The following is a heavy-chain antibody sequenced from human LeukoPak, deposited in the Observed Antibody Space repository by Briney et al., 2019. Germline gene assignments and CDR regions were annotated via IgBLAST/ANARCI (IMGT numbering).Heavy chain of an antibody. D-gene: IGHD3-3*01. Sequence: GGSPRLSCAASGFTFSSYSMNWVRQAPGKGLEWVSSISSSSSYIYYADSVKGRFTISRDNAKNSLYLQMNSLRAEDTAVYYCARERDFDYYFDYWGQGTLVTVSS. J-gene: IGHJ4*02. CDR1: GFTFSSYS. CDR3: ARERDFDYYFDY. CDR2: ISSSSSYI. V-gene: IGHV3-21*01.